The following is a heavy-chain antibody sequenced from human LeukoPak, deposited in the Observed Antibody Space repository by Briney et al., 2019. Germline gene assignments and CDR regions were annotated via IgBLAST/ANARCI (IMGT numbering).Heavy chain of an antibody. CDR1: GYTFTGYY. CDR3: ARALPHYDILTGYYGGYYYYGMDV. V-gene: IGHV1-2*02. Sequence: ASVKVSCKASGYTFTGYYMHWVRQPPGQGLEWMGWINPNSGGTNYAQKFRGRVTMTRDTSISTAYMELSRLRSDDTAVYYCARALPHYDILTGYYGGYYYYGMDVWGQGTTVTVSS. J-gene: IGHJ6*02. D-gene: IGHD3-9*01. CDR2: INPNSGGT.